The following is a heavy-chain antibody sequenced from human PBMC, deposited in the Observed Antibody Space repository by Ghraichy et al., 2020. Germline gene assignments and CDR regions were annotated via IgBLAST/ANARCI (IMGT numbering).Heavy chain of an antibody. D-gene: IGHD3-3*01. Sequence: SETLSLTCAVYGGSFSGYYWSWIRQPPGKGLEWIGEINHSGSTNYNPSLKSRVTISVDTSKNQFSLKLSSVTAADTAVYYCARGLSYDFWSGYYPQTASYYYYGMDVWGQGTTVTVSS. CDR1: GGSFSGYY. CDR2: INHSGST. V-gene: IGHV4-34*01. CDR3: ARGLSYDFWSGYYPQTASYYYYGMDV. J-gene: IGHJ6*02.